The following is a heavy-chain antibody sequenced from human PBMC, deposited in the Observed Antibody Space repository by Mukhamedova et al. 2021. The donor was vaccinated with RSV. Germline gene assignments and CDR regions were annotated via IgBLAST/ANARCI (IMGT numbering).Heavy chain of an antibody. CDR2: ISAYTGTT. J-gene: IGHJ4*02. V-gene: IGHV1-18*01. CDR3: ARVSPPFCGGPSRYGPHLDY. D-gene: IGHD2-2*01. Sequence: EYMGWISAYTGTTNYAQNVQGRVIMTPDTSTSTVYMELSSLRSDDTAVYYCARVSPPFCGGPSRYGPHLDYWGQGTLVTVSS.